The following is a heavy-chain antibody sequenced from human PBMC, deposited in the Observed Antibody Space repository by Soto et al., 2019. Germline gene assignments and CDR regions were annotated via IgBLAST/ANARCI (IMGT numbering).Heavy chain of an antibody. Sequence: QVQLVQSGAEVKKPGSSVKVSCKASGGTFSTDSISWVRQAPGQGLEWMGGIIPMFGTANNAQKFQGRVTITADESTSTAYMERSSLRSEDTAVYFCAREIDRYYGMDVWGQGTTVTVAS. J-gene: IGHJ6*02. CDR2: IIPMFGTA. D-gene: IGHD3-22*01. V-gene: IGHV1-69*12. CDR3: AREIDRYYGMDV. CDR1: GGTFSTDS.